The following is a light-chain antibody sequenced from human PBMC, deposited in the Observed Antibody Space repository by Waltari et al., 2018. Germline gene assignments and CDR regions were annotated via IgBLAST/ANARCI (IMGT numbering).Light chain of an antibody. Sequence: DIQMTRPPSSLPASVGDNVNITCQAIPGIDNNLNGHQQKPGQAPKLLISRASTLQSGIPSRFSGGGSGTDFTLTIDRLQPEDFATYYCQQGYRFPYTFGQGTRVEI. CDR2: RAS. J-gene: IGKJ2*01. V-gene: IGKV1-9*01. CDR3: QQGYRFPYT. CDR1: PGIDNN.